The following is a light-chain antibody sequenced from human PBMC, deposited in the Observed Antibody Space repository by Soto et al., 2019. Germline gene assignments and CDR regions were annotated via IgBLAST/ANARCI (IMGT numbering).Light chain of an antibody. J-gene: IGKJ2*01. CDR3: HQYADSAHT. Sequence: EIVLTQSPGTLSLSPGERATLSCRASQSVASRNLAWYQQKPGQAPRLLIFGASSRATDIPDRFSGSGFGTQFTLSISRLEPEDFAVYYCHQYADSAHTFGQGTNLEIK. V-gene: IGKV3-20*01. CDR1: QSVASRN. CDR2: GAS.